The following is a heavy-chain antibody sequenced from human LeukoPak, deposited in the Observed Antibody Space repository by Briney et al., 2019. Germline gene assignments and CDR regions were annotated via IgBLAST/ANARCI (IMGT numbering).Heavy chain of an antibody. J-gene: IGHJ4*02. D-gene: IGHD5-18*01. CDR2: ISHTGST. CDR3: ARLDPPTPLWPRLYFVY. V-gene: IGHV4-4*02. CDR1: GDSISSRNW. Sequence: SGTLSLTCAVSGDSISSRNWWTWVRQPPGKGLEGIGGISHTGSTDYNPSLKSRVTMSVDKSKHQFSLKLTSVTAADTAVYYCARLDPPTPLWPRLYFVYWGQGVLVSVSS.